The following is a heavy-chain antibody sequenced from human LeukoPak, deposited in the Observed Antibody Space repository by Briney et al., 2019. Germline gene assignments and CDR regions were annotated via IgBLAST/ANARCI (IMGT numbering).Heavy chain of an antibody. CDR1: GFTFSSYE. CDR2: ISSSGSSI. J-gene: IGHJ4*02. V-gene: IGHV3-48*03. CDR3: ARGGYSSPLYYFDY. Sequence: GGSLRLSCAASGFTFSSYEMNWVRQAPGKGLEWVSYISSSGSSIYYADSVKGRFTISRDNAKNTLYLQMNSLRAEDTAVYYCARGGYSSPLYYFDYWGQGTLVTVSS. D-gene: IGHD6-13*01.